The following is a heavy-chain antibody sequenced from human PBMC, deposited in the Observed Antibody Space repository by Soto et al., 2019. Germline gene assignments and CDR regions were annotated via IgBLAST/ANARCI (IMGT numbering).Heavy chain of an antibody. CDR1: GGSVISGNYY. CDR2: MSHSGGT. V-gene: IGHV4-61*01. J-gene: IGHJ3*02. Sequence: SSETLSLTCAVFGGSVISGNYYWSWIRQPPGKGLEWIGEMSHSGGTHFNPSLKSRVTISVDTSKNQFSLKMSSVTAADTALYYCARVERGTATTVVDAFDIWGPGTMLTVSS. CDR3: ARVERGTATTVVDAFDI. D-gene: IGHD1-1*01.